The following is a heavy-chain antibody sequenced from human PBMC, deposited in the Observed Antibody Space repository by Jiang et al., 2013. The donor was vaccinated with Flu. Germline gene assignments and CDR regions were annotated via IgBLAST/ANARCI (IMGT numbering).Heavy chain of an antibody. J-gene: IGHJ5*02. CDR1: GGSISSSSYY. Sequence: PGLVKPSETLSLTCTVSGGSISSSSYYWGWIRQPPGKGLEWIGSIYYSGSTYYNPSLKSRVTISVDTSKNQFSLKLSSVTAADTAVYYCARSSQKDIVVVPAAKYNWFDPWGQGTLVTVSS. V-gene: IGHV4-39*01. CDR2: IYYSGST. D-gene: IGHD2-2*01. CDR3: ARSSQKDIVVVPAAKYNWFDP.